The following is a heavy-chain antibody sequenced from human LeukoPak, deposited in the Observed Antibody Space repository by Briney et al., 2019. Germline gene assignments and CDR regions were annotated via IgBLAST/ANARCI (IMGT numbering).Heavy chain of an antibody. J-gene: IGHJ5*02. CDR2: IYYSGST. Sequence: PSETLSLTCTVSGGSISSGGYYWSWIRQHPGKGLEWIGYIYYSGSTYYNPSLKSRVTISVDTSKNQFSLKLSSVTAADTAAYYCARGIVVVPAALGWFDPWGQGTLVTVSS. D-gene: IGHD2-2*01. V-gene: IGHV4-31*03. CDR3: ARGIVVVPAALGWFDP. CDR1: GGSISSGGYY.